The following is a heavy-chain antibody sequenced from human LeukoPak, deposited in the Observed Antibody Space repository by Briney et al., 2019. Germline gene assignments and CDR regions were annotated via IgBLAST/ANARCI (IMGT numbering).Heavy chain of an antibody. Sequence: GGSLRLSCAASGFTFSSNWMSWVRQAPGKGPEWVANIKQDGSEKNYVDSVKGRFSVCRDNAKNSLYLQMNSLRAEDTAVYYCARDRYGNLLPAAAADCWGQGTLVTVSS. D-gene: IGHD2-2*01. V-gene: IGHV3-7*01. CDR1: GFTFSSNW. J-gene: IGHJ4*02. CDR2: IKQDGSEK. CDR3: ARDRYGNLLPAAAADC.